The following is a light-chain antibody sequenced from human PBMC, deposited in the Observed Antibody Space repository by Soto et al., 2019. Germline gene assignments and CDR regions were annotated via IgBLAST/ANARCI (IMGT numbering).Light chain of an antibody. CDR1: QSLNRRY. CDR3: QQYGSSGT. Sequence: EIVLTQSPATLSLSPGERATLSCRASQSLNRRYLAWYQQKPGQAPRLLIYDASRRATDIPDRFSGSGSGTDFTLTISRLEPEDFAVYYCQQYGSSGTLGQGTKVDIK. CDR2: DAS. V-gene: IGKV3-20*01. J-gene: IGKJ1*01.